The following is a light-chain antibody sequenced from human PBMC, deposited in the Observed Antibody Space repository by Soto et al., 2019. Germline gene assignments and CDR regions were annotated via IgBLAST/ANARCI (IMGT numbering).Light chain of an antibody. J-gene: IGLJ1*01. CDR1: ASDVGAYDY. CDR2: DVS. CDR3: CSYAGSYTYV. Sequence: QSALTQPASVSGSPGQSITISCTGTASDVGAYDYVSWYQQHPGTAPKLMIYDVSKRPSGVPDRFSGSKSGNTASLTISGLQAEDEADYYCCSYAGSYTYVFGTGTKVTVL. V-gene: IGLV2-11*01.